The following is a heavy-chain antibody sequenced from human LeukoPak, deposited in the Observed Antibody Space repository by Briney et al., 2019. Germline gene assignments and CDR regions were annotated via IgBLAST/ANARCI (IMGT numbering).Heavy chain of an antibody. D-gene: IGHD3-9*01. Sequence: PGGSLRLSCAASGFTFSSYEMNWVRQAPGKGLEWVPYISSSGSTIYYADSVKGRFAISRDNAKNSLYLQMNSLRAEDTAVYYCARVGYDILTGYYHYFDYWGQGTLVTVSS. V-gene: IGHV3-48*03. J-gene: IGHJ4*02. CDR1: GFTFSSYE. CDR3: ARVGYDILTGYYHYFDY. CDR2: ISSSGSTI.